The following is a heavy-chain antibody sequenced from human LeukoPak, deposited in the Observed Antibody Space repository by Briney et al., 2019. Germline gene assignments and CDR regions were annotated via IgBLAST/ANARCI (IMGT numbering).Heavy chain of an antibody. CDR1: GFTFSNYW. D-gene: IGHD3-22*01. CDR2: IKTDGSEK. V-gene: IGHV3-7*01. Sequence: GGSLRLSCEGSGFTFSNYWMGWVRQAPGKGLQWVANIKTDGSEKYYVDSVKGRFTISRDNAKNSLYLQMNSLRAEDTAVYYCATYSSLNRREFQYWGQGTLRTVSS. J-gene: IGHJ1*01. CDR3: ATYSSLNRREFQY.